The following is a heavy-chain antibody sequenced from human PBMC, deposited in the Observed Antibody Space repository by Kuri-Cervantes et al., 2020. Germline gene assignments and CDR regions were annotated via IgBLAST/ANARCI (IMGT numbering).Heavy chain of an antibody. CDR1: GFTFSSYA. Sequence: LSLTCAASGFTFSSYAMHWVRQAPGKGLEWVAVISYDGGNTYYAESVKGRFTISRDNSKNTLYLQMNSLRAEDTAVYYCAKSLFSGSYYHHYYYSMDVWGKGTTVTVSS. J-gene: IGHJ6*04. V-gene: IGHV3-30*07. CDR3: AKSLFSGSYYHHYYYSMDV. D-gene: IGHD3-10*01. CDR2: ISYDGGNT.